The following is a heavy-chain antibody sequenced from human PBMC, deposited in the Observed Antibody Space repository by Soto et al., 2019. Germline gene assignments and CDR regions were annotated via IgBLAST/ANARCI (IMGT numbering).Heavy chain of an antibody. Sequence: GASVKVSCKASGFTFTSFYMHWVRQAPGQGPEWMGIMHPYGGSTGYAQKFQGRVTLTRDTSTRTDYMELSSLRSDDTPVYYCAILYYYDSGDYYSNYQYYGMDVWGQGTTVTVSS. CDR2: MHPYGGST. D-gene: IGHD3-22*01. J-gene: IGHJ6*02. CDR3: AILYYYDSGDYYSNYQYYGMDV. CDR1: GFTFTSFY. V-gene: IGHV1-46*01.